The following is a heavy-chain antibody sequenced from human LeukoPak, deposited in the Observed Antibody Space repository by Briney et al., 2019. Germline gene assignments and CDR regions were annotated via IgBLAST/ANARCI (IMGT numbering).Heavy chain of an antibody. CDR2: INAGNGNT. CDR1: GYTFTSYA. J-gene: IGHJ4*02. CDR3: ARRGYYYDSSGYYYFDY. V-gene: IGHV1-3*01. Sequence: ASVKVSCKASGYTFTSYAMHWVRQAPGQRLEWMGWINAGNGNTKYSQKFQGRVTITRDTSASTAYMELSSLRSEDTAVYYCARRGYYYDSSGYYYFDYRGQGTLVTVSS. D-gene: IGHD3-22*01.